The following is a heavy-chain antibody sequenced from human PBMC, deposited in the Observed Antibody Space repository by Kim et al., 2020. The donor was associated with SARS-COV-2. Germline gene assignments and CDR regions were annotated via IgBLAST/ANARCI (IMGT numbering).Heavy chain of an antibody. Sequence: SVKVSCKASGGTFSSYAISWVRQAPGQGLEWMGGIIPIFGTANYAQKFQGRVTITADESTSTAYMELSSLRSEDTAVYYCARAIDCSSTSCSPFKVHFQYYYGMDVWGQGTTVTVSS. CDR2: IIPIFGTA. D-gene: IGHD2-2*01. V-gene: IGHV1-69*13. J-gene: IGHJ6*02. CDR3: ARAIDCSSTSCSPFKVHFQYYYGMDV. CDR1: GGTFSSYA.